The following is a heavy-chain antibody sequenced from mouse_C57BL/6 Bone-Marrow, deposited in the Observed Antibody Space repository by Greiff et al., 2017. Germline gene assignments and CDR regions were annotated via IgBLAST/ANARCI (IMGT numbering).Heavy chain of an antibody. CDR3: TTRIYYYGSSYGAMDY. CDR1: GFNITDDY. CDR2: IDPANGDT. Sequence: EVQLQQSGAELVRPGASVKLSCTASGFNITDDYMHWVKQRPEQGLEWIGWIDPANGDTEYASKFQGKATITADTSSNTAYLQLSSLTSEDTAVYYCTTRIYYYGSSYGAMDYWGQGTSVTVAS. V-gene: IGHV14-4*01. J-gene: IGHJ4*01. D-gene: IGHD1-1*01.